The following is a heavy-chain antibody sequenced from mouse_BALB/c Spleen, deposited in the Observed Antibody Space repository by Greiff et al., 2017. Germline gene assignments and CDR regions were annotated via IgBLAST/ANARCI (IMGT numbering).Heavy chain of an antibody. CDR2: IYPGNSDT. D-gene: IGHD1-1*01. CDR1: GYTFTSYW. V-gene: IGHV1-5*01. CDR3: NYYGSSYGAMDY. J-gene: IGHJ4*01. Sequence: VQLKESGTVLARPGASVKMSCKASGYTFTSYWMHWVKQRPGQGLEWIGAIYPGNSDTSYNQKFKGKAKLTAVTSTSTAYMELSSLTNEDSAVYYCNYYGSSYGAMDYWGQGTSVTVSS.